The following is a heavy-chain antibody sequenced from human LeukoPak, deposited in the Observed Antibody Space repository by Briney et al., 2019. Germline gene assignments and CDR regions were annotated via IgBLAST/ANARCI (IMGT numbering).Heavy chain of an antibody. D-gene: IGHD4-23*01. CDR3: ARRINYGGNPGENYFDY. CDR2: ITHSGST. J-gene: IGHJ4*02. CDR1: GRSFSVYY. Sequence: PSETLSLTCAVYGRSFSVYYWSWIRDPPGKGREWVGEITHSGSTNYNPSLKSRVTISVDTSKNQFSLKLSSVTAADTAVYYRARRINYGGNPGENYFDYWGQGTLVTVSS. V-gene: IGHV4-34*01.